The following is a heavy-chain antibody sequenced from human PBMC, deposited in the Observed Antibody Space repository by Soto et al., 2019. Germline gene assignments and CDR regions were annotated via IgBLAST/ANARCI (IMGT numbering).Heavy chain of an antibody. CDR2: IWYDGSNK. D-gene: IGHD6-6*01. CDR1: GFTFSSYG. Sequence: QVQLVESGGGVVQPGRSLRLYCAASGFTFSSYGMHWVRQAPGKGLEWVAVIWYDGSNKYYADSVKGRFTISRDNSKNTLYLQMNSLRAEDTAVYYCARDLSYSSSSTLDYSGQGTLVTVSS. V-gene: IGHV3-33*01. CDR3: ARDLSYSSSSTLDY. J-gene: IGHJ4*02.